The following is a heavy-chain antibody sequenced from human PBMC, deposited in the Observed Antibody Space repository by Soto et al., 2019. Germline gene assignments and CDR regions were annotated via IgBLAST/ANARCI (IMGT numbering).Heavy chain of an antibody. CDR1: GFTFINTG. J-gene: IGHJ4*02. D-gene: IGHD3-22*01. V-gene: IGHV3-23*01. CDR3: AKIDGYFDY. CDR2: ITDNGDTT. Sequence: GGSLRLSCAGSGFTFINTGMSWVRQAPGQGLEWVSAITDNGDTTYYADSVKGRFTISRDNSKSTLYLQMNSLRAEDTAVYYCAKIDGYFDYWGQGTLVTVSS.